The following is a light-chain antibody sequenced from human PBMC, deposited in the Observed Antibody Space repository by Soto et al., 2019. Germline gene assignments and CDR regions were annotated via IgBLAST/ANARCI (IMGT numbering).Light chain of an antibody. V-gene: IGKV1-5*01. J-gene: IGKJ5*01. CDR1: QSISSW. CDR2: DAS. CDR3: QQLNSYPIT. Sequence: DFQMTQSPSSLSASVGDRVTITCRASQSISSWLAWYQQKPGKAPKVLIYDASSLKSGVPSRFSGSGSGTEFTLTISRLQPEDFATYYCQQLNSYPITFGQGTRLEIK.